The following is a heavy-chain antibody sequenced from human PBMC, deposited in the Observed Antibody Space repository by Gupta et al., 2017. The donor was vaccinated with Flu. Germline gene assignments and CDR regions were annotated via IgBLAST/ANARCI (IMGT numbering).Heavy chain of an antibody. J-gene: IGHJ5*02. V-gene: IGHV4-39*01. Sequence: SIYYSGSTYYNPSLKSRVTISVDTSKNQFSLKLSSVTAADTAVYYCASHVPHDVDTAMGNWFDPWGQGTLVTVSS. CDR3: ASHVPHDVDTAMGNWFDP. CDR2: IYYSGST. D-gene: IGHD5-18*01.